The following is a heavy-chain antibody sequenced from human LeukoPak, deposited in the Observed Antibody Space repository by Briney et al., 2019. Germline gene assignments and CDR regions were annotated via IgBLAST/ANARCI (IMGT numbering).Heavy chain of an antibody. V-gene: IGHV4-30-4*01. CDR3: ARALIVDYYDIAFDY. CDR1: GGSISSGDYY. D-gene: IGHD3-22*01. CDR2: IYYSGST. Sequence: SKTLSLTCTVSGGSISSGDYYWSWIRQPPGKGLEWIGYIYYSGSTYYNPSLKSRVTISVDTSKNQFPLKLSSVTAADTAVYYCARALIVDYYDIAFDYWGQGTLVTVSS. J-gene: IGHJ4*02.